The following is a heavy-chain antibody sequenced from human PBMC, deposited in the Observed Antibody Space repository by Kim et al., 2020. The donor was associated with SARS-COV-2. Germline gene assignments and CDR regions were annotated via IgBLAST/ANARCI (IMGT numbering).Heavy chain of an antibody. CDR3: ANPRGGVTDF. Sequence: TSYAESVKGRFTNSRDNSKNTLYLQMNSRRAEDTAVYYCANPRGGVTDFWGQGTLVTVSS. J-gene: IGHJ4*02. V-gene: IGHV3-23*01. CDR2: T. D-gene: IGHD2-21*02.